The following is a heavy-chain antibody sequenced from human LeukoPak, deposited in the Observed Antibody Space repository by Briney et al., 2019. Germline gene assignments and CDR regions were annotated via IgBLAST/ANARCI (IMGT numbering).Heavy chain of an antibody. J-gene: IGHJ6*03. CDR2: MNDGGTI. Sequence: PSQTLSLTCAVYGGSSNIYYWSWIRQSPEKGLEWIGEMNDGGTINYNPSLLSRVTVSLDRSKNQFSLRLTSVTSADTAVYYCARRWNYGRNYYLDVWGNGATVTVSS. D-gene: IGHD1-7*01. CDR1: GGSSNIYY. CDR3: ARRWNYGRNYYLDV. V-gene: IGHV4-34*01.